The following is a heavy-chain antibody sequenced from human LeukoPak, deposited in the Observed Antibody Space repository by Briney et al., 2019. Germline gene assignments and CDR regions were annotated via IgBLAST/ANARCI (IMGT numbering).Heavy chain of an antibody. CDR1: GFIFSSYA. Sequence: PGGYLRLSCAASGFIFSSYAMHWVRQAPGKGLEWVAVISHDGNNKYAADSVKGRFTISRDNSKNTLYLQMTSLRVEDTAVYYCASQISGYVSYFDYWGQGTLVTVSS. CDR2: ISHDGNNK. J-gene: IGHJ4*02. CDR3: ASQISGYVSYFDY. V-gene: IGHV3-30-3*01. D-gene: IGHD5-12*01.